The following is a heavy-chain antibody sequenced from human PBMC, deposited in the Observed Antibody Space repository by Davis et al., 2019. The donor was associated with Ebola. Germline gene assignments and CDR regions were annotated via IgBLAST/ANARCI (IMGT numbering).Heavy chain of an antibody. V-gene: IGHV3-53*01. D-gene: IGHD3-22*01. CDR3: AKGVVITTGIFDY. Sequence: GGSLRLSCAASGFTVSSNYMSWVRQAPGKGLEWVSRINNDGTSTSYADSVKGRFTISRDNSKNTLYLQMNSLRAEDTAVYYCAKGVVITTGIFDYWGQGTLVTVSS. CDR2: INNDGTST. J-gene: IGHJ4*02. CDR1: GFTVSSNY.